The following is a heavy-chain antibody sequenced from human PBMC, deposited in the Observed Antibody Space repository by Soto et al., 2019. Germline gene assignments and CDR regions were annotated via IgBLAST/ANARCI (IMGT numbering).Heavy chain of an antibody. CDR1: GYTFTSYD. CDR3: ARPNYDFWSGYPLGV. V-gene: IGHV1-8*01. CDR2: MNPNSGNT. D-gene: IGHD3-3*01. J-gene: IGHJ6*04. Sequence: ASVKVSRKASGYTFTSYDINWVRQATGQGLEWMGWMNPNSGNTGYAQKFQGRVTMTRNTSISTAYMELSSLRSEDTAVYYCARPNYDFWSGYPLGVWGKGTTVTVSS.